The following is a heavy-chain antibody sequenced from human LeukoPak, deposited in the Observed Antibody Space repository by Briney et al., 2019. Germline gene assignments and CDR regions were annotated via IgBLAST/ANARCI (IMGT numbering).Heavy chain of an antibody. J-gene: IGHJ4*02. CDR2: INPNSGGT. V-gene: IGHV1-2*02. CDR1: GYTFTGYY. CDR3: ARDDYLWGTYDY. Sequence: ASVKVSCKASGYTFTGYYMHWVRQAPGQGLEWMGWINPNSGGTNYAQKFQGRVTMTRDTSISTAYMELSRLRSDDTAVYYCARDDYLWGTYDYWGQGTLVTVSS. D-gene: IGHD3-16*01.